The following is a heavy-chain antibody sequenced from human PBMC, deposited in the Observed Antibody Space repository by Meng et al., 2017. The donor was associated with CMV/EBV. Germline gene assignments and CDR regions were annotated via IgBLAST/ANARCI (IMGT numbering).Heavy chain of an antibody. Sequence: GETLSLTCAASGFTFSNAWMSWVRQAPGKGLEWVGRIKSKTDGGTTDYAAPVKGRFTISRDDSKNTLYLQMNSLKTEDTAVYYCTTVGATFPSDYWGQGTLVTVYS. D-gene: IGHD1-26*01. CDR3: TTVGATFPSDY. CDR1: GFTFSNAW. CDR2: IKSKTDGGTT. J-gene: IGHJ4*02. V-gene: IGHV3-15*01.